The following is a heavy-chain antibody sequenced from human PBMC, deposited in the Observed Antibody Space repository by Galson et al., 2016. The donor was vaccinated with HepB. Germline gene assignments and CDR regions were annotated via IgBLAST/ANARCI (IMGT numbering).Heavy chain of an antibody. V-gene: IGHV1-69*13. J-gene: IGHJ4*02. D-gene: IGHD2-2*01. CDR2: IVPIFGTT. CDR3: ARENAGLGYCGFSSCNWAFDY. CDR1: GDTFSSYG. Sequence: SVKVSCKASGDTFSSYGISWLRQAPGQGLEWMGGIVPIFGTTFYGQRFKGRVTITADQSTSTANMELSSLRSEDTAIYYCARENAGLGYCGFSSCNWAFDYWGQGSLVTVSS.